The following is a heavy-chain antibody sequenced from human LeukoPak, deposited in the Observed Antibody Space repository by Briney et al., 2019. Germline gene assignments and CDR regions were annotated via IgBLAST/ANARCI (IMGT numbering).Heavy chain of an antibody. Sequence: SETLSLTCTVSGGSISSSRYYWGWIRQPPGKGLEWIGSIYYSGSTYYNPSLKSRVTISVDTSKNQFSLKLSSVTAADTAVYYCARDSPKGLAVFDYWGQGTLVTVSS. CDR2: IYYSGST. CDR3: ARDSPKGLAVFDY. CDR1: GGSISSSRYY. J-gene: IGHJ4*02. D-gene: IGHD6-19*01. V-gene: IGHV4-39*07.